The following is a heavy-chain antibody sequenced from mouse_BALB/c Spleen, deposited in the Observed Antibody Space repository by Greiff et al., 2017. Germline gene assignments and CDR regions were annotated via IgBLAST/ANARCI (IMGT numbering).Heavy chain of an antibody. CDR1: GYTFTSYW. CDR2: IDPSDSYT. D-gene: IGHD1-1*01. V-gene: IGHV1S127*01. Sequence: QLQQPGAELVKPGASVKMSCKASGYTFTSYWMHWVKQRPGQGLEWIGVIDPSDSYTSYNQKFKGKATLTVDTSSSTAYMQLSSLTSEDAAVYYCTRAYYGSSYVNYWGQGTTLTVSS. J-gene: IGHJ2*01. CDR3: TRAYYGSSYVNY.